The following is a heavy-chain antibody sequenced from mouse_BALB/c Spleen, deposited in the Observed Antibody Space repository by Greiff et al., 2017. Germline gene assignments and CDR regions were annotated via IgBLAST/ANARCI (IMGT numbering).Heavy chain of an antibody. J-gene: IGHJ2*01. CDR3: AREGGNFFDY. V-gene: IGHV1S81*02. CDR1: GYTFTSYW. CDR2: INPSNGRT. Sequence: QVQLQQPGAELVKPGASVKLSCKASGYTFTSYWMHWVKQRPGQGLEWIGEINPSNGRTNYNAKFKSKATLTVDKSSSTAYMQLSSLTSEDSAVYYCAREGGNFFDYWGQGTTLTVSS.